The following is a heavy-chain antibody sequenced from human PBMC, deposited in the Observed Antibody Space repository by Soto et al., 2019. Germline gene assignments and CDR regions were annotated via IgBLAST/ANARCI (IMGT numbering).Heavy chain of an antibody. Sequence: SETLSLTCTVSGGSISSYYWSWIRQPPGKGLEWIAYIYYSGSTSYNPSLKSRVTISIDTSKNQFSLNLRSVTAADTAVYYCARDRSTYGGGGTGEVKENWFDPWGPGTLVTVSS. D-gene: IGHD2-8*01. CDR3: ARDRSTYGGGGTGEVKENWFDP. V-gene: IGHV4-59*01. CDR2: IYYSGST. J-gene: IGHJ5*02. CDR1: GGSISSYY.